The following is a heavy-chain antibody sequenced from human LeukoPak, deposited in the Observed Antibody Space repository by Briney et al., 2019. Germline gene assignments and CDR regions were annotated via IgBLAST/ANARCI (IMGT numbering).Heavy chain of an antibody. J-gene: IGHJ4*02. CDR2: ISSSSSTI. Sequence: GGSLRLSCAASGFTFSSYSMNWLRQAPGKGLEWVSYISSSSSTIYYADSVKGRFTISRDNAKNSLYLQMNSLRAEDTAVYYCARDDAHYDSSGYLYYFDYWGQGTLVTVSS. D-gene: IGHD3-22*01. CDR3: ARDDAHYDSSGYLYYFDY. V-gene: IGHV3-48*01. CDR1: GFTFSSYS.